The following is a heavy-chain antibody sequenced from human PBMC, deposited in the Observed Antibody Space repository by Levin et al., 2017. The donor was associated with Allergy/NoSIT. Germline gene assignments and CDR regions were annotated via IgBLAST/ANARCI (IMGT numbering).Heavy chain of an antibody. CDR2: IYYSGST. Sequence: PSETLSLTCTVSGGSISSSSYYWGWIRQPPGKGLEWIGSIYYSGSTYYNPSLKSRVTISVDTSKNQFSLKLSSVTAADTAVYYCARHEGDSYGSLGWFDPWGQGTLVTVSS. V-gene: IGHV4-39*01. J-gene: IGHJ5*02. CDR1: GGSISSSSYY. CDR3: ARHEGDSYGSLGWFDP. D-gene: IGHD5-18*01.